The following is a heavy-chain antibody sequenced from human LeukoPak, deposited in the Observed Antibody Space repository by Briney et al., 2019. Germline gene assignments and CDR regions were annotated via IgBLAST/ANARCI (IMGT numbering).Heavy chain of an antibody. CDR2: FHFSGAI. D-gene: IGHD3-22*01. CDR3: ARRYEGSGYAYDY. V-gene: IGHV4-39*01. J-gene: IGHJ4*02. Sequence: SETLSLTCTVSGGSISSYSHNYDWIRQPPGKGLEWIGGFHFSGAINYNPSLKSRVTIFVDTSKKQISLILNSVTAADTAVYYCARRYEGSGYAYDYWGQGILVTVSS. CDR1: GGSISSYSHN.